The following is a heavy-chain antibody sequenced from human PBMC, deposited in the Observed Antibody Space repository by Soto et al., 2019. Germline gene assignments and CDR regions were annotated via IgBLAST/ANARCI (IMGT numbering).Heavy chain of an antibody. D-gene: IGHD3-22*01. CDR2: INSDGSST. Sequence: GGSLRLSCAASGFTFSSYWMHWVRQAPGKGLVWVSRINSDGSSTSYADSVKGRFTISRDNAKNTLYLQMNSLRAEDTAVYYCARDPSSDYYDSSVHYFDYWGQGTMVTVSS. CDR3: ARDPSSDYYDSSVHYFDY. J-gene: IGHJ4*02. CDR1: GFTFSSYW. V-gene: IGHV3-74*01.